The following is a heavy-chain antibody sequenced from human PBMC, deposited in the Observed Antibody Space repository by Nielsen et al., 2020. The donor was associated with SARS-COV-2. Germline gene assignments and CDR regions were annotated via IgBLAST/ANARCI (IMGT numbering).Heavy chain of an antibody. CDR1: RFTFSSSA. CDR2: IIVGSGNT. J-gene: IGHJ6*02. V-gene: IGHV1-58*01. Sequence: SVKVSCKASRFTFSSSAVQWVRLTRGQGLEWIGWIIVGSGNTNYAQKFRGRVTITGDMSTSTAQMELSSLRSEDTAVYYCAADQVGATGGLDLWGQGTTVMVSS. D-gene: IGHD1-26*01. CDR3: AADQVGATGGLDL.